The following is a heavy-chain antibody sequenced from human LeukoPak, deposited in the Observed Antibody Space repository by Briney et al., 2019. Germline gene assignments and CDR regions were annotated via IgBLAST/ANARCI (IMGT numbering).Heavy chain of an antibody. V-gene: IGHV3-21*01. Sequence: GGSLRLSCAASGFTFSSYSMNWVRQAPGKGLEWVSSISSSSSYIYYADSVKGRFTISRDKAKNSLYLQMNSLRAEDTAVYYCARDGRTIFGVVPGGYYYGMDVWGQGTTVTVFS. CDR1: GFTFSSYS. J-gene: IGHJ6*02. CDR2: ISSSSSYI. CDR3: ARDGRTIFGVVPGGYYYGMDV. D-gene: IGHD3-3*01.